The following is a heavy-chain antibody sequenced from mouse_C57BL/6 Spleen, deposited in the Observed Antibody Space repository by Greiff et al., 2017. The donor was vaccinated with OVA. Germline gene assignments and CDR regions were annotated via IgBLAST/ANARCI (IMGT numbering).Heavy chain of an antibody. V-gene: IGHV5-17*01. Sequence: EVQLVESGGGLVKPGGSLKLSCAASGFTFSDYGMHWVRQAPETGLEWVAYISSGSSTIYYADTVKGRFTISRDNAKNTLFLQMTSLRSEDTAMYYCARHYGSSYYYFDYWGQGTTLTVSS. D-gene: IGHD1-1*01. J-gene: IGHJ2*01. CDR1: GFTFSDYG. CDR3: ARHYGSSYYYFDY. CDR2: ISSGSSTI.